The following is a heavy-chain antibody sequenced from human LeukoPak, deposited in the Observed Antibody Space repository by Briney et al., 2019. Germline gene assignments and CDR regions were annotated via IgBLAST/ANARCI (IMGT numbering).Heavy chain of an antibody. Sequence: SVKVSCKASGGTFSSYAISWVRQAPGQGLEWMGGIIPIFGTANYAQRFQGRVTITADESTSTAYMELSSLRSEDTAVYYCAREIVVVPAALDYWGQGTLVTVSS. D-gene: IGHD2-2*01. CDR3: AREIVVVPAALDY. CDR2: IIPIFGTA. V-gene: IGHV1-69*13. J-gene: IGHJ4*02. CDR1: GGTFSSYA.